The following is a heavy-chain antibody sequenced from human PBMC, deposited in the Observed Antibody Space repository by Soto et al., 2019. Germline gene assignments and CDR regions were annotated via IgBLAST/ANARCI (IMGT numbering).Heavy chain of an antibody. CDR2: IAYDGSNK. CDR3: ARDKRDLRFLEWSYYFDY. CDR1: GFTFSSCA. V-gene: IGHV3-30-3*01. J-gene: IGHJ4*02. D-gene: IGHD3-3*01. Sequence: QVQLVESGGGVVQPGRSLRLSCAASGFTFSSCAMHWVRQAPGKGLEWVALIAYDGSNKYYADSGKGRFTISRDNSKKTLYLQMISLGAEDTAVYYCARDKRDLRFLEWSYYFDYWGEGTLVTVSS.